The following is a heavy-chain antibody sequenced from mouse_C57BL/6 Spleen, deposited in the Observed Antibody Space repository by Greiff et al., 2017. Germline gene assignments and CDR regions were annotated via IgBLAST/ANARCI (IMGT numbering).Heavy chain of an antibody. Sequence: QVQLKQSGAELVRPGTSVKVSCKASGYAFTNYLIEWVKQRPGQGLEWIGVINPGSGGTNYNEKFKGKATLTADTSSSTAYMQLSSLTSEDSAVYFCARGDYDYAMDYWGQGTSVTVSS. CDR1: GYAFTNYL. J-gene: IGHJ4*01. D-gene: IGHD2-4*01. CDR3: ARGDYDYAMDY. V-gene: IGHV1-54*01. CDR2: INPGSGGT.